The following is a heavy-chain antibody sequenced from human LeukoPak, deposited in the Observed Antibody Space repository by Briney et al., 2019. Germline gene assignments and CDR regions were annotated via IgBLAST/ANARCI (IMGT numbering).Heavy chain of an antibody. V-gene: IGHV3-48*03. D-gene: IGHD4-17*01. CDR2: ISSSGSTI. CDR1: GFTFSSYE. Sequence: GGSLRLSCAASGFTFSSYEMNWVRQAPGKGLEWVSYISSSGSTIYYADSVKGRFTISRDNAKNSLYLRMNSLRAEDTAVYYCARGRLRPHYYYYYGMDVWGQGTTVTVSS. J-gene: IGHJ6*02. CDR3: ARGRLRPHYYYYYGMDV.